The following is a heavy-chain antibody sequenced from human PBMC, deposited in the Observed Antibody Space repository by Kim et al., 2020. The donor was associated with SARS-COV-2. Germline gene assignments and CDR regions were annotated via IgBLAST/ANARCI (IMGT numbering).Heavy chain of an antibody. V-gene: IGHV3-23*01. CDR1: GFTFNNYA. Sequence: GGSLRLSCAASGFTFNNYAMNWVRQAPGKGLEWGSAISSSGGNTYYADSVKGRFTISRDNFKTTMYLQMNSLRAEDTAVYYCAKDQGRYSGNPYDAFDIWGQGKMVTVSS. CDR2: ISSSGGNT. J-gene: IGHJ3*02. CDR3: AKDQGRYSGNPYDAFDI. D-gene: IGHD4-4*01.